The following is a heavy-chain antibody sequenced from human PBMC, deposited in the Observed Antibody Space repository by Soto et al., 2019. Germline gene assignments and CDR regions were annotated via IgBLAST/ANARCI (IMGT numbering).Heavy chain of an antibody. Sequence: PGGSLRLSCAASGFTFSNAWMNWVRQAPGKGLEWVGRIKSKTDGGTTDYAAPVKGRFTISRDDSKNTLYLQMNSLKTEDTAVYYCTTGRITMIVVVITQGFDYWGQGTLVTVSS. CDR3: TTGRITMIVVVITQGFDY. CDR1: GFTFSNAW. CDR2: IKSKTDGGTT. J-gene: IGHJ4*02. V-gene: IGHV3-15*07. D-gene: IGHD3-22*01.